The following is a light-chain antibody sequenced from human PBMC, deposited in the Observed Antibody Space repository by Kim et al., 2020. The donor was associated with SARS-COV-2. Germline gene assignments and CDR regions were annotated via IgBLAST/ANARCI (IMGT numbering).Light chain of an antibody. V-gene: IGKV1-39*01. Sequence: ASVGDRVTITCLASQSISSYLNWYQQKPGKAPNLLIYAASSLQSGVPSRFSGSGSGTDFTLTISSLQPEDFATYYCQQSYSTPFTFGPGTKVDIK. J-gene: IGKJ3*01. CDR1: QSISSY. CDR2: AAS. CDR3: QQSYSTPFT.